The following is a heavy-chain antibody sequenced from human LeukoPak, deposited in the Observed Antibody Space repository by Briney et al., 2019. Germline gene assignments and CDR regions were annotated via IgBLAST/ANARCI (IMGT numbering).Heavy chain of an antibody. J-gene: IGHJ6*03. Sequence: GGSLRLSCAASGFTFSRYWMSWVRQAPGKGLEWVANIKQDGSEKYYVDSVKGRFTISRDNAKNSLYLQMNSLRAEDTAVYYCARRYSSSWYAYYYYYYYMDVWGKGTTVTVSS. V-gene: IGHV3-7*01. CDR2: IKQDGSEK. CDR1: GFTFSRYW. D-gene: IGHD6-13*01. CDR3: ARRYSSSWYAYYYYYYYMDV.